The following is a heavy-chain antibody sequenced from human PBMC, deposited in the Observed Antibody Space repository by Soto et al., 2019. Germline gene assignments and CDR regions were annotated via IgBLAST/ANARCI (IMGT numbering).Heavy chain of an antibody. V-gene: IGHV3-30*16. Sequence: GGSMRLSCAPSGLIFGSYAMNWVRPLPGKGPGWVAVLSTDGSTPYYAGSVRGRFTISRDNSKNTLFLQMNSLRPEDTAIYFCAKSYDLWSPYLSFGDQRDPWGQGTLVTVSS. J-gene: IGHJ5*02. D-gene: IGHD3-3*01. CDR3: AKSYDLWSPYLSFGDQRDP. CDR1: GLIFGSYA. CDR2: LSTDGSTP.